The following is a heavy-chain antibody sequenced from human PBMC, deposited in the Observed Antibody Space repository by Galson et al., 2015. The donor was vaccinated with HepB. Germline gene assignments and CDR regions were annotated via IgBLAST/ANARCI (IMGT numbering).Heavy chain of an antibody. CDR2: ISAYNGNT. CDR3: ARVRITMVRGVIITSNNVDY. D-gene: IGHD3-10*01. CDR1: GYTFTSYG. J-gene: IGHJ4*02. Sequence: SVKVSCKASGYTFTSYGISWVRQAPGQGLEWMGWISAYNGNTNYAQKLQGRVTMTTDTSTSTAYMELRSLRSDDTAVCYCARVRITMVRGVIITSNNVDYWGQGTLATVSS. V-gene: IGHV1-18*01.